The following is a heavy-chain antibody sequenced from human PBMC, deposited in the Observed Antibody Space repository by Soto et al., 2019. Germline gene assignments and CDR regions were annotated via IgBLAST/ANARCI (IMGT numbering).Heavy chain of an antibody. CDR3: AKSGSSFRPSLGYFDY. CDR2: INPNSGGT. Sequence: ASVKVSCKASGFTFTGHYIHWVRQAPGQGLEWMGWINPNSGGTSYAQKCQGRVTMTRDTSITTAYMELSRLSSDDPAVYYCAKSGSSFRPSLGYFDYWGQGPLVTVSS. V-gene: IGHV1-2*02. D-gene: IGHD1-26*01. J-gene: IGHJ4*02. CDR1: GFTFTGHY.